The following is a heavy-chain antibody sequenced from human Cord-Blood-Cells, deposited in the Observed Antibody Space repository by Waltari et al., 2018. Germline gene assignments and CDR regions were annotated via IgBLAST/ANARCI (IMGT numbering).Heavy chain of an antibody. CDR2: ISSSSSYI. V-gene: IGHV3-21*01. D-gene: IGHD6-13*01. Sequence: EVQLVESGGGLVKPGGSLRLSCAASGFTFRSYSMNWVRQAPGKGLEWVSSISSSSSYIYYADSVKGRFTISRDNAKNSLYLQMNSLRAEDTAVYYCAGYSSSWYLGNYWGQGTLVTVSS. CDR3: AGYSSSWYLGNY. CDR1: GFTFRSYS. J-gene: IGHJ4*02.